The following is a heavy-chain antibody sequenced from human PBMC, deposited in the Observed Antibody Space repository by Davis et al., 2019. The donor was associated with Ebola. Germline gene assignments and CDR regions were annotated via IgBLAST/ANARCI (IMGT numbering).Heavy chain of an antibody. V-gene: IGHV1-2*06. J-gene: IGHJ4*02. CDR2: MNPHSGGT. CDR1: GYTFTYRY. CDR3: ARLCSSSCPNDY. Sequence: AASVKVSCKASGYTFTYRYLHWVRQAPGQGLEWMGRMNPHSGGTNYAQKFQGRVTMIRDTSISTAYMELSRLTYDDTAVYYCARLCSSSCPNDYWGQGTLITVSS. D-gene: IGHD2-2*01.